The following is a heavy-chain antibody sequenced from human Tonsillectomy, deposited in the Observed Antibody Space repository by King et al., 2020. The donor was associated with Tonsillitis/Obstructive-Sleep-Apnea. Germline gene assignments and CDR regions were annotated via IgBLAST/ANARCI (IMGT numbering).Heavy chain of an antibody. CDR1: GGSFSGYY. D-gene: IGHD2-2*02. Sequence: VQLQQWGAGLLKPSETLSLTCAVYGGSFSGYYWSWIRQPPGKGLEWIGEINHSGSTNYNPSLKSRVTISVDTSKNQFSLKLSSVTAADTAVYYCARDGVGYCSSTSCYTGSGVGWFDPWGQGTLVTVSP. CDR3: ARDGVGYCSSTSCYTGSGVGWFDP. J-gene: IGHJ5*02. V-gene: IGHV4-34*01. CDR2: INHSGST.